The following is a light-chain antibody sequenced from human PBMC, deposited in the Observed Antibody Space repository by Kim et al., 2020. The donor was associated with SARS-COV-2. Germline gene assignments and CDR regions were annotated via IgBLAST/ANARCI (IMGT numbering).Light chain of an antibody. J-gene: IGLJ1*01. CDR1: QLGNKY. CDR3: QAWDSSAHV. Sequence: SVSPGQTASITCSGDQLGNKYAAWYQQKPGQSPVLVIYEDNKRPSGIPERFSGSNSGDTATLTIRGTQAMDGAYYYCQAWDSSAHVFGTGTQLTVL. CDR2: EDN. V-gene: IGLV3-1*01.